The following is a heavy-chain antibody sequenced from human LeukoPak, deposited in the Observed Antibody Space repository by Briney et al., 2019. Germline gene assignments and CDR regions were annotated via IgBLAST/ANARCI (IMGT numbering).Heavy chain of an antibody. Sequence: GGSLRLSCAASGFTFSSYWMHWVRQAPGKGLVWVSRINTDGSSISYADSVKGRFTISRDNAKNTLYLQMNSLRAEDTAVYYCAKLEGSSWTGGDYWGQGTLVTVSS. CDR1: GFTFSSYW. J-gene: IGHJ4*02. V-gene: IGHV3-74*01. CDR2: INTDGSSI. D-gene: IGHD6-13*01. CDR3: AKLEGSSWTGGDY.